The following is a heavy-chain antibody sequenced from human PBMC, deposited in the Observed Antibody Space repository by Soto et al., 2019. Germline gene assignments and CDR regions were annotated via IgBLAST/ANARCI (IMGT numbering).Heavy chain of an antibody. V-gene: IGHV4-59*01. Sequence: PSETLSLTCIVSGSSISPYYWTWIRQPPGKGLEWIGNVYYSGSTNYNPSLKSRVTMSVDRSRNQFSLRLTSVTAADTAVYFCSRVGGHYGAYPNFDYWGQGSRVTVSS. D-gene: IGHD4-17*01. J-gene: IGHJ4*02. CDR2: VYYSGST. CDR3: SRVGGHYGAYPNFDY. CDR1: GSSISPYY.